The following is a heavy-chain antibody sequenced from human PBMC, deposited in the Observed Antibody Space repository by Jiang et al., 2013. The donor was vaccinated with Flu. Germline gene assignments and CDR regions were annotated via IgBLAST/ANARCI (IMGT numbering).Heavy chain of an antibody. CDR1: GFTFSSNS. CDR2: FGTSSSTV. Sequence: QLLESGGGLVQPGGSLRLSCAASGFTFSSNSMNWVRQAPGKGWSGFHTFGTSSSTVYYADSVKGRFTISRDNAKNSLYLQMNSLRDEDTAVYYCARGRQGGTFDYWGQGTLVTVSS. D-gene: IGHD1-1*01. V-gene: IGHV3-48*02. CDR3: ARGRQGGTFDY. J-gene: IGHJ4*02.